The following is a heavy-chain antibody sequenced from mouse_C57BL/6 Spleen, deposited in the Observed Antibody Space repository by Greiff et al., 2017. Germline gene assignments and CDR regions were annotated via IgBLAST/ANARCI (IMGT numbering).Heavy chain of an antibody. CDR2: IYPGDGDA. CDR3: AREGGIPLMDY. J-gene: IGHJ4*01. V-gene: IGHV1-82*01. CDR1: GYAFSSSW. D-gene: IGHD2-14*01. Sequence: QVQLQQSGPELVKPGASVKISCKASGYAFSSSWMNWVKQRPGKGLEWIGRIYPGDGDANYNGKFKGKATLTADKSSSTAYMQLSSLTSEDSAVYFCAREGGIPLMDYWGQGTSVTVSS.